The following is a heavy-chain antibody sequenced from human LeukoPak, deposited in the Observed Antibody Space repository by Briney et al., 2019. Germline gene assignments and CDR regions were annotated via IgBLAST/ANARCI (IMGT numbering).Heavy chain of an antibody. D-gene: IGHD3-22*01. CDR1: GGTFSSYA. CDR2: IIPIFGTA. J-gene: IGHJ4*02. Sequence: ASVKVSCKASGGTFSSYAISWVRQAPGQGLEWMGGIIPIFGTANYAQKLQGRVTITADKSTSTAYMELSSLRSEDTAVYYCARDLSYYYDSSGQNGDYWGQGTLVTVSS. V-gene: IGHV1-69*06. CDR3: ARDLSYYYDSSGQNGDY.